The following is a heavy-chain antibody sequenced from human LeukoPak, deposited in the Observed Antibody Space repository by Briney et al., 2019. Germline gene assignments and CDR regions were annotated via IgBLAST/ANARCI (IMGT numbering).Heavy chain of an antibody. Sequence: SETLSLTCTVSGGSISSYYWSWIRQPPGKGLEWIGYIYYSGSTNHNPSLKSRVTISVDTSKNQFSLKLSSVTAADTAVYYCARDSLFWSGYAEGLDPWGQGTLVTVSS. V-gene: IGHV4-59*01. D-gene: IGHD3-3*01. CDR2: IYYSGST. J-gene: IGHJ5*02. CDR1: GGSISSYY. CDR3: ARDSLFWSGYAEGLDP.